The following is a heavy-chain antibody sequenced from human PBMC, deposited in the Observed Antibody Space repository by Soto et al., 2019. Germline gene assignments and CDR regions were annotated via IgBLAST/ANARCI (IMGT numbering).Heavy chain of an antibody. CDR1: GGSISSYY. CDR3: ARGDCSGGNCYRFNFDY. J-gene: IGHJ4*02. D-gene: IGHD2-15*01. CDR2: IYYSGST. V-gene: IGHV4-59*01. Sequence: SETLSLTCTVSGGSISSYYWSWIRQPPGKGLEWIGYIYYSGSTNYNPSLKSRVTISVDTSKNQFSLKLSSVTAADTAVYYCARGDCSGGNCYRFNFDYWGQGTLVTVSS.